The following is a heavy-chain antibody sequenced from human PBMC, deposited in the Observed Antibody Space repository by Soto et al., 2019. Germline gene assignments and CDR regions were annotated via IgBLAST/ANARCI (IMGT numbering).Heavy chain of an antibody. V-gene: IGHV3-7*01. CDR3: ARVEPGTGNY. J-gene: IGHJ4*02. D-gene: IGHD3-10*01. CDR2: IKQDGSAE. CDR1: GFTFSSYW. Sequence: GGSLRLSCAASGFTFSSYWMSWVRQAPGKGLEWVANIKQDGSAEHYADSVKGRFTISRDNAKKSVYLQMNSLRAEDTAVYYCARVEPGTGNYWGQGTLVTVSS.